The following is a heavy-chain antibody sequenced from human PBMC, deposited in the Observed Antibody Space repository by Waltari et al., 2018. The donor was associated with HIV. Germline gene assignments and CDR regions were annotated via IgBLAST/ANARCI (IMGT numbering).Heavy chain of an antibody. CDR1: GFPFGDYG. CDR3: TRSLLATDNLWSGGY. D-gene: IGHD1-1*01. Sequence: EVHLVESGGGLVQPGRSLRLSCTASGFPFGDYGISWYRQAPGKGRVWLRRIGGNAFSGSAAYAASVKGSITDSRDDSKSIAYRQINSLKTEDTAVYYCTRSLLATDNLWSGGYWGHGALVTVAS. CDR2: IGGNAFSGSA. V-gene: IGHV3-49*03. J-gene: IGHJ4*01.